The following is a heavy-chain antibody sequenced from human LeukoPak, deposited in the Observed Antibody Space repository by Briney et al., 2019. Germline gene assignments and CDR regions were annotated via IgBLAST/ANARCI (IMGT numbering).Heavy chain of an antibody. CDR2: IWHDGSYK. D-gene: IGHD3-22*01. V-gene: IGHV3-33*01. CDR3: ARDSDYYDSSAYSFRGGLHYDF. CDR1: GLTFSNYN. Sequence: GGSLTLSCVASGLTFSNYNMHWVRQAPGKGLEWVAVIWHDGSYKYYVDSVKGRFTISRDNSKNTVYLQMNSLEAEDTAVYSCARDSDYYDSSAYSFRGGLHYDFWGRGTLVTVSS. J-gene: IGHJ4*02.